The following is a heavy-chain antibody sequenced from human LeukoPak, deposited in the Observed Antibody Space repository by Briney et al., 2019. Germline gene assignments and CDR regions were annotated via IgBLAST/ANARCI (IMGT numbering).Heavy chain of an antibody. CDR1: GFTFSSYV. CDR2: ISGSGGST. Sequence: GGSLRLSCAVSGFTFSSYVVSWVRQAPGKGLEWVSAISGSGGSTYYADSVKGRFTISRDNSKNTLYLQMNSLRAEDTAVYYCARRAGGYSHPYDYWGQGILVTVSS. V-gene: IGHV3-23*01. D-gene: IGHD4-23*01. CDR3: ARRAGGYSHPYDY. J-gene: IGHJ4*02.